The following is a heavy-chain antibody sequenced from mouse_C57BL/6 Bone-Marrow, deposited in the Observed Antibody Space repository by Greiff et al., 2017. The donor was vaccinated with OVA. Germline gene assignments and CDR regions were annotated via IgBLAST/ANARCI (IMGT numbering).Heavy chain of an antibody. D-gene: IGHD2-3*01. CDR1: GYTFTDYN. CDR3: ARWRYDGSPFAY. J-gene: IGHJ3*01. Sequence: EVQLQQSGPELVKPGASVKMSCKASGYTFTDYNMHWVKQSHGKSLEWIGYINPNNGGTSYNQKFKGKATLTVNKSSSTAYMELRSLTSEDSAVYYCARWRYDGSPFAYWGQGTLVTVSA. V-gene: IGHV1-22*01. CDR2: INPNNGGT.